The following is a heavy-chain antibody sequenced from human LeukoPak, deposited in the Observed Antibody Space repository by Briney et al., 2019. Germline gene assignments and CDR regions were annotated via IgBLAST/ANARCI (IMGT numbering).Heavy chain of an antibody. CDR1: GYTFTGYY. CDR3: TRGNNFAFEI. CDR2: INPNSGGT. J-gene: IGHJ3*02. V-gene: IGHV1-2*06. D-gene: IGHD5-24*01. Sequence: GASVKVSCKASGYTFTGYYMHWVRQAPGQGLEWMGRINPNSGGTNYAQKFQGRVTMTRDTSISTAYMELSSLSSDDSAVYYCTRGNNFAFEIWGQGTMVTVSS.